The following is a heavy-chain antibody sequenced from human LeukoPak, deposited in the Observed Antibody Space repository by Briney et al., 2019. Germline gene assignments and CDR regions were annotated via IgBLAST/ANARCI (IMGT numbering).Heavy chain of an antibody. V-gene: IGHV1-18*01. Sequence: ASVRVSCKASGYTFTNYGIDWVRQAPGQGLEWMGWISAYNGNTNSAQKVQGRVTMTTDTSTSTAYMELRSLRSDDTAVYYCARDLDSSGYFDAFDIWGQGTMVTVSS. CDR2: ISAYNGNT. J-gene: IGHJ3*02. D-gene: IGHD3-22*01. CDR1: GYTFTNYG. CDR3: ARDLDSSGYFDAFDI.